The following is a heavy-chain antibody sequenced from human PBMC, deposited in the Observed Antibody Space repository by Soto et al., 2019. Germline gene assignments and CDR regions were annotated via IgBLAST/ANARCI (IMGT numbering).Heavy chain of an antibody. CDR3: ARGGGTTLAPLP. Sequence: GAAVKVSCKACGCTFTGYFMHWVRQAPGEGLEWMGWINPNSGATKYAPKFQGRVTMTRDTSNRTAYLELSRLTSDDTAIYYCARGGGTTLAPLPWGQGTPVTVSS. CDR1: GCTFTGYF. CDR2: INPNSGAT. V-gene: IGHV1-2*02. J-gene: IGHJ5*02. D-gene: IGHD3-16*01.